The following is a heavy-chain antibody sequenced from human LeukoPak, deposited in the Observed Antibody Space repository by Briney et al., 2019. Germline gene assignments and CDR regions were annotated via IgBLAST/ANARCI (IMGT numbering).Heavy chain of an antibody. J-gene: IGHJ4*02. Sequence: GGSLRLSCAASGFTFSSYGMHWVRQAPGKVLEWVAVISYDGSNKYYADSVNDRFTISRDNSKDTLYLQMNSLRAEDTAVYYCATLPDAFDYWGQGTLVTVSS. V-gene: IGHV3-30*03. CDR2: ISYDGSNK. CDR3: ATLPDAFDY. CDR1: GFTFSSYG.